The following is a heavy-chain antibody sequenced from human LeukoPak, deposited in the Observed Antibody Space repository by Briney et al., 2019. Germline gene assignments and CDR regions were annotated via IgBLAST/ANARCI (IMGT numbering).Heavy chain of an antibody. CDR3: ARGRAYSQRYFDL. Sequence: PSETLSLTCAVYGGSFSGYYWSWIRQPPGKGLEWIGEINHSGSTNYNPSLKSRVTISVDTSKNQFSLKLSSVTAADTAVYYCARGRAYSQRYFDLWGRGTLVTVSS. CDR2: INHSGST. D-gene: IGHD6-13*01. CDR1: GGSFSGYY. V-gene: IGHV4-34*01. J-gene: IGHJ2*01.